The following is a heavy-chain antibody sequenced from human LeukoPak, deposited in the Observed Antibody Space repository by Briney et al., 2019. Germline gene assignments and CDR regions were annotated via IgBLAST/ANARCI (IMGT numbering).Heavy chain of an antibody. CDR1: GFTFDDYA. D-gene: IGHD3-3*02. Sequence: GGSLRLSCAASGFTFDDYAMPWVRQAPGKGLEWVSGISWNSGSIGYADSVKGRFTISRDNAKNSLYLQMNSLRAEDTALYYCAKSRPSLVYFDCWGQGTLVTVSS. CDR3: AKSRPSLVYFDC. CDR2: ISWNSGSI. J-gene: IGHJ4*02. V-gene: IGHV3-9*01.